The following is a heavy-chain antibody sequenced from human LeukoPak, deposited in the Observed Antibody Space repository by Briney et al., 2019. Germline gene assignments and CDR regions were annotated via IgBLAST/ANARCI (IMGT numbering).Heavy chain of an antibody. Sequence: GASVKVSCKASGYTFTGYYMHWGRQAPGQWVEWLGRINPNSGGTNYAQKFQGRVTMTRDTSISTAYMELSRLRSDDTAVYYCARDDSRTNDYNYWYFDYWGQGTLVTVSS. CDR3: ARDDSRTNDYNYWYFDY. J-gene: IGHJ4*02. CDR1: GYTFTGYY. V-gene: IGHV1-2*06. D-gene: IGHD5-24*01. CDR2: INPNSGGT.